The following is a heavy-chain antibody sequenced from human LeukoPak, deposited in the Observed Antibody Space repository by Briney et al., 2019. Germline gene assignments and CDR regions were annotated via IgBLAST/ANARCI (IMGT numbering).Heavy chain of an antibody. Sequence: SETLSLTCTVSGGSISSGGYYWSWIRQHPGKGLEWIGYIYYSGSTYYNPSLKSRVTISVDMSKNQFSLKLSSVTAADTAVYYCARGVTGDIFDYWGQGTLVTVSS. D-gene: IGHD7-27*01. CDR3: ARGVTGDIFDY. V-gene: IGHV4-31*03. CDR1: GGSISSGGYY. CDR2: IYYSGST. J-gene: IGHJ4*02.